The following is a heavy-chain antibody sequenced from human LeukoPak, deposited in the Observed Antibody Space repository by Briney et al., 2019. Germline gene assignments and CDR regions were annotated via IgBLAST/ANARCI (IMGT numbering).Heavy chain of an antibody. V-gene: IGHV3-53*01. CDR2: IFSSGST. D-gene: IGHD3-10*01. J-gene: IGHJ4*02. Sequence: GGSLGLSCAASGFTVSTKYMAWVRQAPGKGLEWVSYIFSSGSTDYADSVKGRFTINRDNSKNTLYLQMDSLRAEDTAVYYCISPYNSGSYAAYWGQGTLVTVSS. CDR1: GFTVSTKY. CDR3: ISPYNSGSYAAY.